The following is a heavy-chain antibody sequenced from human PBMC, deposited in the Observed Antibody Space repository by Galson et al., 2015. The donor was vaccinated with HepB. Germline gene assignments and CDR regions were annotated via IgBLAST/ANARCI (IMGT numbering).Heavy chain of an antibody. CDR1: GFPFDDYT. Sequence: SLRLSCAASGFPFDDYTMHWVHQRPGKGLEWVSLISWDGDTTYYADSVKGRFTIFRDNSKNSLFLNMNSLRSEDTGFYYCAKGRRSYHFYGMDVWGQGTTATVSS. J-gene: IGHJ6*02. CDR3: AKGRRSYHFYGMDV. CDR2: ISWDGDTT. V-gene: IGHV3-43*01.